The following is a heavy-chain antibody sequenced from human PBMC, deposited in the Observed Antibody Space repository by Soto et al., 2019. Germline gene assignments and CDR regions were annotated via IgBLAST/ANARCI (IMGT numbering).Heavy chain of an antibody. CDR2: IIPIFGTA. V-gene: IGHV1-69*01. CDR1: GGTFSSYA. Sequence: QVQLVQSGAEVKKPGSSVKVSCKASGGTFSSYAISWVRPAPGQGLEWLGGIIPIFGTANYAQKFQGRVTITADESTSAAYMELSSLRSEDTAVYYCARGQYVAAAGNYYYYGMDVWGQGTTVTVSS. CDR3: ARGQYVAAAGNYYYYGMDV. J-gene: IGHJ6*02. D-gene: IGHD6-13*01.